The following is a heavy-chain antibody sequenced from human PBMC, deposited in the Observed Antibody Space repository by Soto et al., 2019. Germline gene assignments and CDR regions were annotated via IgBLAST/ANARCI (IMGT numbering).Heavy chain of an antibody. D-gene: IGHD6-19*01. CDR2: ISHDGINK. CDR3: ARDMYSSDYFVKWFEP. CDR1: GFSFSSYA. J-gene: IGHJ5*02. Sequence: QVRLVESGGGVVQPGRSLRLSCTASGFSFSSYAMYWFRQPPGKGLEWVAVISHDGINKHYADSVKGRVTVSRDNSNHSLDLXLXXXRGEDTAMYYCARDMYSSDYFVKWFEPWGQGTLVTVSS. V-gene: IGHV3-30-3*01.